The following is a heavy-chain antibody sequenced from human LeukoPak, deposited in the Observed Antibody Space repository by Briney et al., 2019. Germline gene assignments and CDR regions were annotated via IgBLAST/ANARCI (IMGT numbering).Heavy chain of an antibody. V-gene: IGHV4-39*01. Sequence: SETLSLTCTVSGGSISSSSYYWGWIRQPPGKGLEWIGSIYYSGSTYYNPSLKSRVTISVDTSRNHFSLKLASVTAADTAVYYCARHDSTVTNAFDLWGQGTMVTVSS. CDR2: IYYSGST. D-gene: IGHD4-17*01. CDR1: GGSISSSSYY. CDR3: ARHDSTVTNAFDL. J-gene: IGHJ3*01.